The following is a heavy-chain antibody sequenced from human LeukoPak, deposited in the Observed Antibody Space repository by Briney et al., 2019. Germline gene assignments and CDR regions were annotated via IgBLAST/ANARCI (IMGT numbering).Heavy chain of an antibody. D-gene: IGHD6-6*01. V-gene: IGHV3-23*01. J-gene: IGHJ3*01. CDR3: AKRAAYSRSSLVLPFDAFDL. CDR2: ISSSGGST. Sequence: GGSLRLSCAASGFTFSSYAMSWVRQAPGKGLEWVSTISSSGGSTYYADSVKGRVTISRDYSKNTLYLQMNSLRAEDTAVYYCAKRAAYSRSSLVLPFDAFDLWGQGTMVTVSS. CDR1: GFTFSSYA.